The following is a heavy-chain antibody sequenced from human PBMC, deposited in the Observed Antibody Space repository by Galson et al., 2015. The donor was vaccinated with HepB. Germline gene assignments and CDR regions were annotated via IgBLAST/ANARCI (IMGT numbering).Heavy chain of an antibody. CDR1: GFAFSGSA. V-gene: IGHV3-73*01. CDR2: IRSKANSYAT. J-gene: IGHJ4*02. CDR3: TRFDGPTVVTPSIPQ. D-gene: IGHD4-23*01. Sequence: SLRLSCAASGFAFSGSAIHWVRQASGKGLEWVGRIRSKANSYATAYAASVKGRFTISRDDSKNTAYLHMNSLQTEDTAVYYCTRFDGPTVVTPSIPQGGQGTLVTVSS.